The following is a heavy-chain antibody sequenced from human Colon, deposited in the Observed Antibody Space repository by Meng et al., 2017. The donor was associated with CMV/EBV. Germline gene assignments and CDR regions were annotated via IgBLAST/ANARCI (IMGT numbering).Heavy chain of an antibody. J-gene: IGHJ4*02. D-gene: IGHD3-3*02. CDR1: GYTFATYD. CDR2: MNPKRGKT. V-gene: IGHV1-8*02. CDR3: TRGPFRY. Sequence: ASVKVSCKASGYTFATYDINWVRQAPGQGLEWMGRMNPKRGKTGYAQRFQGRVAMTSNITVNTAYMELSDWRSEDTAVFYCTRGPFRYWGQGTLVTVSS.